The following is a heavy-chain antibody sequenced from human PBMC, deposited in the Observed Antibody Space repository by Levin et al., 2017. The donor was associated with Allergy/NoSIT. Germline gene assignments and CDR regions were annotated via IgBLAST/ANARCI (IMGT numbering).Heavy chain of an antibody. Sequence: GGSLRLSCAASGFTFSSYRMNWVRQAPGKGLEWVSSISTCSSYIYYADSVQGRFTISTDNAKNSLYLQMNSLRTEDTAVYYCAIERVTTTTDAWDIWGQGTMVTVSS. CDR1: GFTFSSYR. J-gene: IGHJ3*02. V-gene: IGHV3-21*06. CDR2: ISTCSSYI. CDR3: AIERVTTTTDAWDI. D-gene: IGHD1-26*01.